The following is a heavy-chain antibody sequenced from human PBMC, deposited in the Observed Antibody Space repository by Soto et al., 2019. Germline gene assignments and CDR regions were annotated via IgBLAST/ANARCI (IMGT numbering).Heavy chain of an antibody. Sequence: QVQLVESGGGVVQPGRSLRLSCAASGFAFSSYGMHWVRQAPGKGLEWVAVIWYDGSNKYYADSVKGRFTISRDNSKNTLYLQKNSLRAEDTAVYYCARTGDGYYSGGSCPDYYYYYMDVWGKGTTVTVSS. CDR1: GFAFSSYG. CDR3: ARTGDGYYSGGSCPDYYYYYMDV. V-gene: IGHV3-33*01. CDR2: IWYDGSNK. D-gene: IGHD2-15*01. J-gene: IGHJ6*03.